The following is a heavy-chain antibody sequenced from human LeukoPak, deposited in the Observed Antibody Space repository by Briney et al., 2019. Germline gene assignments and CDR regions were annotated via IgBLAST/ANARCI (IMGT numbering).Heavy chain of an antibody. CDR2: ISWDSGKI. CDR3: AKDPSRYNTSQGSGFYYYMDV. CDR1: GFTLEDYG. J-gene: IGHJ6*03. V-gene: IGHV3-9*01. D-gene: IGHD6-19*01. Sequence: PGGSLRLSCAGSGFTLEDYGMHWVRQAPGKGLEWVSGISWDSGKIGYADSVKGPFTISRDNAKNSLYLQMNSLRDEDTALYYCAKDPSRYNTSQGSGFYYYMDVWGKGTTVIVS.